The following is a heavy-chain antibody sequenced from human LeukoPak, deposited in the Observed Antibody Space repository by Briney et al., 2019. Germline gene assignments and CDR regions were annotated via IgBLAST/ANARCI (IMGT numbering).Heavy chain of an antibody. J-gene: IGHJ6*03. CDR1: GGSISSRNW. D-gene: IGHD2-2*01. CDR2: VYPSGST. V-gene: IGHV4-4*02. Sequence: SETLSLTCAVSGGSISSRNWWIWVRQPPGKGLEWIGEVYPSGSTNYNPSLKSRVTISIDKSKNQFFLKLSSVTAADTAVYYCARIGSSWYGGAYYYYYMDVWGKGTTVTVSS. CDR3: ARIGSSWYGGAYYYYYMDV.